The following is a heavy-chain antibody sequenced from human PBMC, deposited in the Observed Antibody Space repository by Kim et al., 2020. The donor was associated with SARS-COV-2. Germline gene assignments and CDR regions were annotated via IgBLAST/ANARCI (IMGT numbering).Heavy chain of an antibody. CDR3: ARAVVVPAANVRGYFDL. CDR1: GFTFSSSA. D-gene: IGHD2-2*01. CDR2: IARNGGTT. Sequence: GGSLRLSCAASGFTFSSSAMHWVRQAPGKGLEFVSAIARNGGTTYYANSVKGRFTISRDNSKNTLFLQMGSLRAEDMAVYYCARAVVVPAANVRGYFDLWGRGTLVHVSS. J-gene: IGHJ2*01. V-gene: IGHV3-64*01.